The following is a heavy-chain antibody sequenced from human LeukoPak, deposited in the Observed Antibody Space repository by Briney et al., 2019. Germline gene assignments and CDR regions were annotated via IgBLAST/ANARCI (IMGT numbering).Heavy chain of an antibody. CDR2: IYYSGST. D-gene: IGHD3-22*01. CDR1: GDSISSSSYY. V-gene: IGHV4-39*07. Sequence: SETLSLTCTVSGDSISSSSYYWGWIRQPPGKGLEWIGSIYYSGSTYYNPSLKSRVSISVDTSKNQFSLKLSSVTAADTAVYYCAKGFYFDISGSLNIEYWGQGTLVTVSS. J-gene: IGHJ4*02. CDR3: AKGFYFDISGSLNIEY.